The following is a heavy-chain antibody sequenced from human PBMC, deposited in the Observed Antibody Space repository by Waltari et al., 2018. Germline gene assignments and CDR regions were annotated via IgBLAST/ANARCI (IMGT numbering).Heavy chain of an antibody. V-gene: IGHV3-15*01. CDR3: VDFTAFDY. J-gene: IGHJ4*02. CDR1: GFTFNTAL. CDR2: IKANPHGSTT. D-gene: IGHD2-8*02. Sequence: EVQLVESGGGLVKPGGSLRLSCVGAGFTFNTALMHLVRQAPGKGVEWVGRIKANPHGSTTVYAAPVKGRFTFSRDDSKNTVYLQMNSLKTEDTGVYYCVDFTAFDYCGQGSLVNVSS.